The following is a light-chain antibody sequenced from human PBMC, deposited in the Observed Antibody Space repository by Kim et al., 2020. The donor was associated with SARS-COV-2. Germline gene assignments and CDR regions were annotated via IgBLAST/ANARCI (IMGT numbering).Light chain of an antibody. CDR1: KLGDQN. CDR3: QAWDSSTVV. Sequence: SYELTQPPSVSVSPGQTASITCSGDKLGDQNACWYQQKPGQSPLLVIYQNNKRPSGIPERFSGFNSGNTATLTISEPQAMDEADYYCQAWDSSTVVFRGG. J-gene: IGLJ2*01. V-gene: IGLV3-1*01. CDR2: QNN.